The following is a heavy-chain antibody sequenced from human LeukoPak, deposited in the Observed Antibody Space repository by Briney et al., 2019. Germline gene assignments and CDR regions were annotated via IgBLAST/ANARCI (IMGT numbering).Heavy chain of an antibody. D-gene: IGHD2-15*01. CDR1: GGSFSGYY. CDR3: ARYLLGHPDY. J-gene: IGHJ4*02. V-gene: IGHV4-34*01. CDR2: IYYSGST. Sequence: SETLSLTCAVYGGSFSGYYWSWIRQPPGKGLEWIGSIYYSGSTYYNPSLKSRVTISVDTSKNQFSLKLSSVTAADTAVYYCARYLLGHPDYWGQGTLVTVSS.